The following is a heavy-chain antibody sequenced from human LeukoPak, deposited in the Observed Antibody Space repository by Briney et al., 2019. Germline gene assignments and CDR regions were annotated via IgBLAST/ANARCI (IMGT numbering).Heavy chain of an antibody. CDR1: GFTFTAYH. CDR2: INPNSGGT. Sequence: EASVKVSCKASGFTFTAYHMHWVRQAPGQGLEWMGWINPNSGGTNYAQKFQGRVTMTRDTSISTAYMELSGLRPDDTAVYYCARGPHWDPHFDYWGQGTLVTVSS. CDR3: ARGPHWDPHFDY. V-gene: IGHV1-2*02. J-gene: IGHJ4*02. D-gene: IGHD7-27*01.